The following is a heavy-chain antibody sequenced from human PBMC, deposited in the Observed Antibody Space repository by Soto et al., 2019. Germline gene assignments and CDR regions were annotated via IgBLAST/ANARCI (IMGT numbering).Heavy chain of an antibody. CDR3: ARGRVAAAGTLSYYYGIDV. V-gene: IGHV1-3*01. CDR2: INAGNGNT. CDR1: GYTFTSYA. D-gene: IGHD6-13*01. J-gene: IGHJ6*02. Sequence: QVQLVQSGAEVKKPGASVKVSCKASGYTFTSYAMHWVRQAPGQRLEWMGWINAGNGNTKYSQKFQGRVTITRDTSASTAYMELSSLRSEDTAVYYCARGRVAAAGTLSYYYGIDVWGQGTTVTVSS.